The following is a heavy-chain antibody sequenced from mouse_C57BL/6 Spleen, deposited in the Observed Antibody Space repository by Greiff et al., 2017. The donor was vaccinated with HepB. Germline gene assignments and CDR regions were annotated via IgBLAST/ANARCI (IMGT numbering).Heavy chain of an antibody. D-gene: IGHD1-1*01. Sequence: QVQLQQSGAELVRPGASVKLSCKASGYTFTDYYINWVKQRPGQGLEWIARIYPGSGNTYYNEKFKGKATLTAEKSSSTAYMQLSSLTSEDSAVYFCARGSSYHYAMDYWGQGTSVTVSS. J-gene: IGHJ4*01. CDR1: GYTFTDYY. V-gene: IGHV1-76*01. CDR2: IYPGSGNT. CDR3: ARGSSYHYAMDY.